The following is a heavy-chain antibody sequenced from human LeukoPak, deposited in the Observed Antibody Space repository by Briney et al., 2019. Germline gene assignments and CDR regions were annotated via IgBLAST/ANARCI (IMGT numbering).Heavy chain of an antibody. CDR2: ISGYNGNT. D-gene: IGHD1-26*01. CDR1: GYTFTSYG. CDR3: ARGGLYGGSPDY. Sequence: ASVKVSCKASGYTFTSYGISWVRQAPGQGLEWMAWISGYNGNTNCAQKLQGRVTMTTDTSTSTAYMELMSLRSDDTAVYYCARGGLYGGSPDYWGQGTLVIVSS. V-gene: IGHV1-18*01. J-gene: IGHJ4*02.